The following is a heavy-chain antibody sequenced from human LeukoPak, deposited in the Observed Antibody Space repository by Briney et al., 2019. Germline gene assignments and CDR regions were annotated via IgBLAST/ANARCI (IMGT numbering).Heavy chain of an antibody. J-gene: IGHJ6*03. V-gene: IGHV3-64*01. CDR1: GFTFSSYA. CDR3: ARELTYYYMDV. CDR2: ISSNGGST. Sequence: PGGSLRLSCAASGFTFSSYAMRWVRQAPGKGLEYVSAISSNGGSTYYANSVKGRFTISRDNSKNTLYLQMGSLRAEDMAVYYCARELTYYYMDVWGKGTTVTISS.